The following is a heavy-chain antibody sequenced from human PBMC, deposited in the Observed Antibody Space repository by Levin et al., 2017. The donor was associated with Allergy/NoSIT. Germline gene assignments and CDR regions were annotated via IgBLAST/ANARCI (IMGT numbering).Heavy chain of an antibody. CDR1: GGSIFDGNYY. Sequence: KTSETLSLTCTVSGGSIFDGNYYWTWIRQPPGKGLEWIGYIYYSGTTYYSPSLKSRLTMSVDTSNNQFSLKLTSVTAADTAVYYCARSRSYSSSWYTGYFDYWGQGALVAVSS. CDR2: IYYSGTT. J-gene: IGHJ4*02. D-gene: IGHD6-13*01. V-gene: IGHV4-30-4*01. CDR3: ARSRSYSSSWYTGYFDY.